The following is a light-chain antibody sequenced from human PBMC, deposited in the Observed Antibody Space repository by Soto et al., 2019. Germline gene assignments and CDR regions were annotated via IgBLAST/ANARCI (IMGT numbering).Light chain of an antibody. CDR3: QQYGALPPT. J-gene: IGKJ4*01. CDR2: GAS. CDR1: QTVSNTY. V-gene: IGKV3-20*01. Sequence: EIVLTQFPGALSLSPGERVTLSCRASQTVSNTYLAWYQQKSGQAPKFLIYGASNRATGIPDRFSGSGSGTDFTLTISRLEPEDCAVYYCQQYGALPPTFGGGTKVESK.